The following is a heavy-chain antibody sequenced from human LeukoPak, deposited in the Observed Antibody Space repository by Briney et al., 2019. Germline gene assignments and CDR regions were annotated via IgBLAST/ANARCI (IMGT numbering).Heavy chain of an antibody. CDR1: GYSINSGYY. Sequence: SETLSLTCAVSGYSINSGYYWGWIRQPPGKGLEWIGSIYHSGTTYYNPSLKSRVTISVDTSKNQFSLKLSSVTAADTAVYYCARLKXXXXXXXXXXIXXQXTMVTVSS. V-gene: IGHV4-38-2*01. J-gene: IGHJ3*02. CDR2: IYHSGTT. CDR3: ARLKXXXXXXXXXXI.